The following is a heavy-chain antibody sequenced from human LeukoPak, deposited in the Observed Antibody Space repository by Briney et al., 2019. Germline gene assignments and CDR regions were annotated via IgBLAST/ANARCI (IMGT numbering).Heavy chain of an antibody. CDR1: GGSISSGGYY. Sequence: PSETLSLTCTVSGGSISSGGYYWSWIRQHPGKGLEWIGYIYYSGSTYYNPSLKSRVTISVDTSKNQFSLKLSSVTAADTAAYYCARDSRMITFGGVTEPHGMDVWGQGTTVTVSS. CDR2: IYYSGST. V-gene: IGHV4-31*03. CDR3: ARDSRMITFGGVTEPHGMDV. J-gene: IGHJ6*02. D-gene: IGHD3-16*01.